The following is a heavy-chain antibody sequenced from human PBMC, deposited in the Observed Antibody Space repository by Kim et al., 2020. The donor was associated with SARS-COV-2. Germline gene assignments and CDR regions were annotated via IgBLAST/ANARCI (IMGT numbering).Heavy chain of an antibody. V-gene: IGHV3-30*18. CDR1: GFTFSTYR. J-gene: IGHJ4*02. D-gene: IGHD6-13*01. CDR3: VKGLSSSWDTPIGY. Sequence: GGSLRLSCAASGFTFSTYRMHWVRQAPGKGLEWVTNITCDGSSKYYVDSVKGRFTITRDNSKNTLYLQMNSLRAEDTAVYYCVKGLSSSWDTPIGYWGQGTLGTVSS. CDR2: ITCDGSSK.